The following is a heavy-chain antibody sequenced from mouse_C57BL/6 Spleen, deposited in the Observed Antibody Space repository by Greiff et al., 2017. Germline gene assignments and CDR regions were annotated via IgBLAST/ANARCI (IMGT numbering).Heavy chain of an antibody. CDR3: ARPGRGTLFGY. J-gene: IGHJ2*01. CDR1: GYAFSSYW. Sequence: QVQLQQSGAELVKPGASVKISCKASGYAFSSYWMNWVKQRPGKGLEWIGQIYPGDGDTNYNGKFKGKATLTADKSSSTAYMQLSSLTSEDSAVYFCARPGRGTLFGYWGQGTTLTVSS. V-gene: IGHV1-80*01. D-gene: IGHD2-14*01. CDR2: IYPGDGDT.